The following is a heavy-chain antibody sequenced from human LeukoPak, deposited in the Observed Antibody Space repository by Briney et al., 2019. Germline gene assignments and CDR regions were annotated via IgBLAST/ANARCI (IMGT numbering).Heavy chain of an antibody. J-gene: IGHJ4*02. V-gene: IGHV3-7*01. Sequence: GGSLRLSCVASRFRFSSYWLTWVRQAPGKGLEWVASIKEDGGEKYYVDSVKGRFTISRDSARMSMFLQMNSLRDDDTAIYYCARADWPFCKSEICQRKGFYFDLWGQGTPVTVSS. CDR1: RFRFSSYW. CDR2: IKEDGGEK. D-gene: IGHD2/OR15-2a*01. CDR3: ARADWPFCKSEICQRKGFYFDL.